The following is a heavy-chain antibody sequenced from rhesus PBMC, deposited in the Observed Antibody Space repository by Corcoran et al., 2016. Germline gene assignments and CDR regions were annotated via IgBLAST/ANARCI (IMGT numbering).Heavy chain of an antibody. CDR2: VDPEDGEA. D-gene: IGHD3-34*01. CDR1: GYTFTDYY. CDR3: ATDVLSGVIINFGY. Sequence: EVQLVQSGAEVKKPGASVKISCKASGYTFTDYYLHWVRQAPGKGLEWMGRVDPEDGEAIHAQKFQDRFTITADTSTDTAYMELSSLRSEDTAVYYCATDVLSGVIINFGYWGQGVLVTVSS. J-gene: IGHJ4*01. V-gene: IGHV1-111*02.